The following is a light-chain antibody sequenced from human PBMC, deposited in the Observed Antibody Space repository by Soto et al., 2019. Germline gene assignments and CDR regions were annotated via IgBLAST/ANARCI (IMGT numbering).Light chain of an antibody. CDR3: QQYNGYSRT. CDR1: QSIGDS. J-gene: IGKJ1*01. Sequence: DIQMTQSPSTLSASVGDRVTITCRASQSIGDSLAWYQQKPGKAPYLLISDVSSLERGVPSRFSGSGSGTEFPLTISIMQPDDFATFYCQQYNGYSRTFGQGTKVEI. V-gene: IGKV1-5*01. CDR2: DVS.